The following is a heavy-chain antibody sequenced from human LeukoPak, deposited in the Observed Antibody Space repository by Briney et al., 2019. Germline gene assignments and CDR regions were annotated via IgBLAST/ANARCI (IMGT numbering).Heavy chain of an antibody. CDR3: ARGRRYDWNDVLNWFDP. D-gene: IGHD1-1*01. J-gene: IGHJ5*02. CDR2: IYTGGST. Sequence: SETLSLTWTVSGGSITSYYWSWIRQPAGKGLEWIGRIYTGGSTNYNPSLKSRVTMSVDTSKNHFSLKLSSVTAADTAVYYCARGRRYDWNDVLNWFDPWGQGTLVTVSS. CDR1: GGSITSYY. V-gene: IGHV4-4*07.